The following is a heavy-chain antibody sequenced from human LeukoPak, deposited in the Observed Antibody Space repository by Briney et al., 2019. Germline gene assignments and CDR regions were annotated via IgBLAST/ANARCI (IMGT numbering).Heavy chain of an antibody. Sequence: GESLKISCKGSGYSFTSYWIAWVRQMPGKGLEWMGIIYPGDSDTRYSPSFQGQVTISADKSTSTVYLQWSSLKASDTAMYYCGRPSGTYYEAFHYWGQGTLVTVSS. CDR3: GRPSGTYYEAFHY. V-gene: IGHV5-51*01. J-gene: IGHJ4*02. D-gene: IGHD1-26*01. CDR2: IYPGDSDT. CDR1: GYSFTSYW.